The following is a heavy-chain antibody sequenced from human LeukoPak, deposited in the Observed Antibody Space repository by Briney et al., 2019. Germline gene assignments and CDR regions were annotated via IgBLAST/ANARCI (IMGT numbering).Heavy chain of an antibody. V-gene: IGHV1-2*07. CDR1: GYTFTGFY. CDR2: INPDSGAT. J-gene: IGHJ5*02. CDR3: AREGSSAINTNWFDP. Sequence: GASVKVSCKASGYTFTGFYMHWVRQAPGQGLEWMGWINPDSGATDYAHKFQGRVTMTRDTFITTAYMELSRLTSDDTGVYYCAREGSSAINTNWFDPWGQGTLVAVSS. D-gene: IGHD5-12*01.